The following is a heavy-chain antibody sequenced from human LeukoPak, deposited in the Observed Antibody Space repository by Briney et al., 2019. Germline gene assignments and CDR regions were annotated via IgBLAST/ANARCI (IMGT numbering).Heavy chain of an antibody. CDR3: ARDFQGDYFPYYYYYYYGMDV. J-gene: IGHJ6*02. CDR2: MNPNSGNT. CDR1: GYTFTSYD. Sequence: ASVKVSCKASGYTFTSYDINWVRQATGQGLEWMGWMNPNSGNTGYAQKFQGRVTMTRNTSISTAYMELSSLRSEDTAVYYCARDFQGDYFPYYYYYYYGMDVWGQGTTVTVSS. V-gene: IGHV1-8*01. D-gene: IGHD2/OR15-2a*01.